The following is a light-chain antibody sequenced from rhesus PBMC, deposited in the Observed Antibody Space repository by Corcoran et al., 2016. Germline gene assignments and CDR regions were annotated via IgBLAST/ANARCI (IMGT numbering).Light chain of an antibody. CDR1: QSLSSW. Sequence: DIQMTQSPSSLSASVGDTVTITCRASQSLSSWLDWYQQKPGKAPKLLIYKASSLQSGVPVRFSGSGSGTDFTLPISSLQPDDFATYYCLQYSSSPFTFGPGAKLDIK. CDR3: LQYSSSPFT. V-gene: IGKV1-22*01. J-gene: IGKJ3*01. CDR2: KAS.